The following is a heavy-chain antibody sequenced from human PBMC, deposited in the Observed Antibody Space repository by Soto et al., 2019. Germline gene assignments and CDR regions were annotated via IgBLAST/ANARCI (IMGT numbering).Heavy chain of an antibody. CDR2: ISYSADKT. CDR3: ARRARTATTNWGAFEV. CDR1: GFTFNTYV. J-gene: IGHJ3*01. D-gene: IGHD1-7*01. V-gene: IGHV3-23*01. Sequence: EVQLLESGGGLVQPGGSLRLSCAASGFTFNTYVMNWVRQAPGKGLEWVSTISYSADKTHYADSVKGRFTISRDNSRDTLFLQMNSLGADDAAVYYCARRARTATTNWGAFEVCGQGTMVTVSS.